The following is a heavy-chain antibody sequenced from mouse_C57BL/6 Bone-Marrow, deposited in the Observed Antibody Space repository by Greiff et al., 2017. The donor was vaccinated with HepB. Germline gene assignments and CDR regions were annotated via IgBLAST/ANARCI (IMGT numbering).Heavy chain of an antibody. Sequence: QVQLQQPGAELVKPGASVKLSCKASGYTFTSYWMHWVKQRPGQGLEWIGMIHPNSGSTNYNEKFKSKATLTVDKSSSTAYMQLSSLTSEDSAVYYCARTRIYPYAMDYWGQGTSVTVSS. J-gene: IGHJ4*01. CDR1: GYTFTSYW. V-gene: IGHV1-64*01. D-gene: IGHD2-1*01. CDR2: IHPNSGST. CDR3: ARTRIYPYAMDY.